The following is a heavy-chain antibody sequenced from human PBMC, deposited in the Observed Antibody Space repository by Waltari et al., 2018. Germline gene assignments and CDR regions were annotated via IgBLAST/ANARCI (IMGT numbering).Heavy chain of an antibody. D-gene: IGHD1-26*01. Sequence: EVQMVQSGAEVKKPGESLTLSCKGSGYSFNTHWIGWVRPRPGKGLEWMGIIYPGDSDTRYSPSFDGQISLSADKSLSTAYLRWSSLKASDTATYYCARYNGNYIYYFDSWGQGTLVTVSS. CDR2: IYPGDSDT. CDR3: ARYNGNYIYYFDS. J-gene: IGHJ4*02. CDR1: GYSFNTHW. V-gene: IGHV5-51*01.